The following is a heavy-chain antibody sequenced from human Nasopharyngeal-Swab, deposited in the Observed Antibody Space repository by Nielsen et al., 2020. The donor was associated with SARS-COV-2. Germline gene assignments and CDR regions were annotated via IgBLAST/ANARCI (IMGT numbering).Heavy chain of an antibody. CDR2: IYNDGSVT. CDR3: ARADLLLGGSLDI. J-gene: IGHJ3*02. CDR1: GFTFSSYW. V-gene: IGHV3-74*03. Sequence: GGSLRLSCAASGFTFSSYWTYWVRQDPGKGLVLVSRIYNDGSVTTYADSAKGRFTISRDNAKNTVYLQMNSLRAEDTAVYYCARADLLLGGSLDIWGQGTTVTVSS. D-gene: IGHD1-26*01.